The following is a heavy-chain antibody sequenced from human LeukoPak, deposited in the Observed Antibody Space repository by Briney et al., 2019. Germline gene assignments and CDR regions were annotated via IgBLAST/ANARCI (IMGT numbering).Heavy chain of an antibody. CDR3: ARSPYYYDSSGYFTTGYYMDV. J-gene: IGHJ6*03. V-gene: IGHV4-34*01. D-gene: IGHD3-22*01. Sequence: SETLSLTCTVSGGSISSYYWSWIRQPPGKGLEWIGEINHSGSTNYNPSLKSRVTISVDTSKNQFSLKLSSVTAADTAVYYCARSPYYYDSSGYFTTGYYMDVWGKGTTVTVSS. CDR2: INHSGST. CDR1: GGSISSYY.